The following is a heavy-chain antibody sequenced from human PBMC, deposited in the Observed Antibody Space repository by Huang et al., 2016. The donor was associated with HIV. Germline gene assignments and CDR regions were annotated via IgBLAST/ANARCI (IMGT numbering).Heavy chain of an antibody. CDR1: GFTCSKFA. V-gene: IGHV3-30*18. CDR2: ISYDGSSK. J-gene: IGHJ3*02. Sequence: QVQLVESGGGVVRPGRSLRLSCAASGFTCSKFAMHWVRQAPGKGLEGMAFISYDGSSKHYADSVTGRLTISRDNSNNTLYLQMNSLTVEDTAVYYCTKGHYYDTNGYVAFDIWGQGTMVTVSS. D-gene: IGHD3-22*01. CDR3: TKGHYYDTNGYVAFDI.